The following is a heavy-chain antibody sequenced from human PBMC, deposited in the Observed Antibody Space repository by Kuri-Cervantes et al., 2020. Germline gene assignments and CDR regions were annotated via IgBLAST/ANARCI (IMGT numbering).Heavy chain of an antibody. CDR2: INPNSGGT. D-gene: IGHD3-22*01. J-gene: IGHJ4*02. CDR3: ARVPEWLSGYPYYFDY. Sequence: ASVKVSCKASGHTFTGYYMHWVRQAPGQGLEWMGWINPNSGGTNYAQKFQGRVTMTRDTSISTAYMELSRLRSDDTAVYYCARVPEWLSGYPYYFDYWGQGTLVTVSS. V-gene: IGHV1-2*02. CDR1: GHTFTGYY.